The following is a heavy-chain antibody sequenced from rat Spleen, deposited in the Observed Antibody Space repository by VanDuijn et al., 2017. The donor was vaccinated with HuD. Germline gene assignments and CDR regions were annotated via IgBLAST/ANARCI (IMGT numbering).Heavy chain of an antibody. Sequence: EVQLQESGPGLVKSSQSLSLTCSVTGYSITSSYRWNWIRKFPGNKLEWMGYIKSAGNTLYNPSLKSRISITRDTSKNQFFLQVNSVTTEDTATYYCARDSRENYGLSHWGQGVMVTVSS. CDR3: ARDSRENYGLSH. J-gene: IGHJ2*01. V-gene: IGHV3-3*01. CDR2: IKSAGNT. D-gene: IGHD1-6*01. CDR1: GYSITSSYR.